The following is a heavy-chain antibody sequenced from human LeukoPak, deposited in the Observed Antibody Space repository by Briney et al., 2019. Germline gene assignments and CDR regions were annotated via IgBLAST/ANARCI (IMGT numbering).Heavy chain of an antibody. CDR2: INPNSGGT. D-gene: IGHD3-22*01. CDR1: GYTLTGYY. J-gene: IGHJ4*02. Sequence: ASVKVSCKASGYTLTGYYMHWVRQAPGQGLEWMGWINPNSGGTNYAQKFQGRVTMTRDTSISTAYMELSRLRSDDTAVYYCARGSITMIVVVKQPDYWGQGTLVTVSS. V-gene: IGHV1-2*02. CDR3: ARGSITMIVVVKQPDY.